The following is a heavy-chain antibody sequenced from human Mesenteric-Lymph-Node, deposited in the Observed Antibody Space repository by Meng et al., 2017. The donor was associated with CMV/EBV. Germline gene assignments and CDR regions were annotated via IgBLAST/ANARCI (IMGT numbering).Heavy chain of an antibody. CDR2: ISSSSSYI. CDR3: ARVEWWELIDAFDV. CDR1: GFTFSSYS. J-gene: IGHJ3*01. D-gene: IGHD2-15*01. Sequence: GESLKISCAASGFTFSSYSMNWVRQAPGKGLEWVSYISSSSSYIYYADSVKGRFTISRDNAKNSLYLQMNSLRAEDTAVYYCARVEWWELIDAFDVWGQGTMVTVSS. V-gene: IGHV3-21*05.